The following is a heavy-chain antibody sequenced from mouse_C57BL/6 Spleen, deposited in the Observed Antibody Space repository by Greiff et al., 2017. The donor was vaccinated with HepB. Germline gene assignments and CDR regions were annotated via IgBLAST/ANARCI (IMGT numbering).Heavy chain of an antibody. CDR3: ERWDYYGSRDAMDY. V-gene: IGHV1-18*01. Sequence: EVQLQQSGPELVKPGASVKIPCKASGYTFTDYNMDWVKQSHGKSLEWIGDINPNNGGTIYNQKFKGKATLTVDKSSSTAYMELRSLTSEDTAVYYCERWDYYGSRDAMDYWGQGTSVTVSS. D-gene: IGHD1-1*01. CDR1: GYTFTDYN. J-gene: IGHJ4*01. CDR2: INPNNGGT.